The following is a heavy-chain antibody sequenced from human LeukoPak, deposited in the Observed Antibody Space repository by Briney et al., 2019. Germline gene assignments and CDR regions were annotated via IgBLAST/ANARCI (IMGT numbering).Heavy chain of an antibody. CDR1: GFTFSAYA. Sequence: GGSLRLSCAASGFTFSAYAMSWVRQAPGKGLEWVSTISGSGGSTYYADSVKGRFTISRDNSKNTLYLQMNTLRAEDTAVYYCANDYRSGSFHDFWGQGTLSPSPQ. J-gene: IGHJ4*02. CDR2: ISGSGGST. CDR3: ANDYRSGSFHDF. D-gene: IGHD3-10*01. V-gene: IGHV3-23*01.